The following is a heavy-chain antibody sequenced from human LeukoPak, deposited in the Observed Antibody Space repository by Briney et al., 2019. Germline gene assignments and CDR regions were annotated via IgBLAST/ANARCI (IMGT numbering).Heavy chain of an antibody. J-gene: IGHJ6*03. CDR2: INWNGGST. Sequence: LSGGSLRLSCAASGFTFDDYGMNWVRQAPGKGLEWVSGINWNGGSTTYADSVKGRFTISRDNAKNSLYLQMNSLRAEDTALYYCARDSKGYCYYMDVWGKGTTVTVSS. CDR3: ARDSKGYCYYMDV. CDR1: GFTFDDYG. V-gene: IGHV3-20*04.